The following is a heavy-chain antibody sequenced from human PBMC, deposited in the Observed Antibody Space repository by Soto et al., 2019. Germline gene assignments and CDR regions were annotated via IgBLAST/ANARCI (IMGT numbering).Heavy chain of an antibody. CDR1: GYSISSGYY. J-gene: IGHJ5*02. Sequence: SETLSLTCAVSGYSISSGYYWGWIRQPPGKGLEWIGSIYHSGSTYYNPSLKSRVTISVDTSKNQFSLKLSSVTAADTAVYYCARTPHYYDSSCYYYPFGWFDPWGQGTLVTVSS. CDR3: ARTPHYYDSSCYYYPFGWFDP. V-gene: IGHV4-38-2*01. CDR2: IYHSGST. D-gene: IGHD3-22*01.